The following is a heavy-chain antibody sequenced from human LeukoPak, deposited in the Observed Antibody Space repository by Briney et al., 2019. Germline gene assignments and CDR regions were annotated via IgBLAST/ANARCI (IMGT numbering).Heavy chain of an antibody. J-gene: IGHJ5*02. CDR2: IYHSGST. V-gene: IGHV4-30-2*01. Sequence: PSETLSLTCTVSGGSISGYSWSWIRQPPGKGLEWIGYIYHSGSTYYNPSLKSRVTISVDRSKNQFSLKLSSVTAADTAVYYCARVEGFWFDPWGQGTLVTVSS. CDR1: GGSISGYS. CDR3: ARVEGFWFDP.